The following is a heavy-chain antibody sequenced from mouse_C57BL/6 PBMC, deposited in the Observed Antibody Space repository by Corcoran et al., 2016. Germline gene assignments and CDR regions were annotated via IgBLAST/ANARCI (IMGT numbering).Heavy chain of an antibody. D-gene: IGHD1-1*01. CDR1: GYTFTDYY. Sequence: EVQLQQSGPELVKPGASVKISCKASGYTFTDYYMNWVKQSHGKSLEWIGDINPNNGGTSYNQKFKGKATLTVDKSSSTAYMELRSLTSEDSAVYYCARSRFITTVVAPSYYAMDYWGQGTSVTVSS. CDR3: ARSRFITTVVAPSYYAMDY. CDR2: INPNNGGT. J-gene: IGHJ4*01. V-gene: IGHV1-26*01.